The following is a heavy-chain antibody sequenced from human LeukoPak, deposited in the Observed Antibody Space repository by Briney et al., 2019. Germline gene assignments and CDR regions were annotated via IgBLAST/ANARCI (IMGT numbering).Heavy chain of an antibody. CDR1: GGTFSSYA. Sequence: SVKVSCKASGGTFSSYAISWVRQAPGQGLEWMGGIIPIFGTANYAQKFQGRVTITTDESTSTAYMELSSLRSEDTAVYYCASGVRYCSGGSRLFDPWGQGTLVTVSS. J-gene: IGHJ5*02. CDR3: ASGVRYCSGGSRLFDP. D-gene: IGHD2-15*01. CDR2: IIPIFGTA. V-gene: IGHV1-69*05.